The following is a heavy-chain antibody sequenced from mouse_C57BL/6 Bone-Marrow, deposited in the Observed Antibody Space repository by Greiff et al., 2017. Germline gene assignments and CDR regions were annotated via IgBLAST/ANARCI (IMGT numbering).Heavy chain of an antibody. CDR3: ARWDSRPSFDY. Sequence: QVQLQQSGAELARPGASVKMSCKASGYTFTSYTMHWVKQRPGQGLEWIGYINPSSGYTKYNQKFKDKATLTADKSSSTAYMQLSSLTSEDTAVYYGARWDSRPSFDYWGQGTTLTVSS. CDR1: GYTFTSYT. V-gene: IGHV1-4*01. D-gene: IGHD3-3*01. J-gene: IGHJ2*01. CDR2: INPSSGYT.